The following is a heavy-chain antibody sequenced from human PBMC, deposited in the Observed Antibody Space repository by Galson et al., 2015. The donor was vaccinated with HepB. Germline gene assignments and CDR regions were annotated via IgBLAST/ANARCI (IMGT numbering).Heavy chain of an antibody. J-gene: IGHJ4*02. D-gene: IGHD1-26*01. CDR3: ARGVGATTEAFDY. CDR2: INPNSGGT. V-gene: IGHV1-2*06. Sequence: SVKVSCKASGYTFTGYYMHWVRQAPGQGLEWMGRINPNSGGTNYAQKFQGRVTMTRDTSISIAYMELSRLRSDDTAVYYCARGVGATTEAFDYWGQGTLVTVSS. CDR1: GYTFTGYY.